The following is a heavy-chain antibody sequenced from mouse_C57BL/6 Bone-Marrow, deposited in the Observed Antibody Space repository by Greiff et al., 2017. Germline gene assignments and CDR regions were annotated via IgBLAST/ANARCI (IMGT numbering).Heavy chain of an antibody. D-gene: IGHD2-10*02. CDR2: IFPGSGST. V-gene: IGHV1-75*01. CDR3: AVNGYGNYLYYFDY. CDR1: GYTFTDYY. Sequence: VQLQQSGPELVKPGASVKISCKASGYTFTDYYINWVKQRPGQGLEWIGWIFPGSGSTYYNEKFKGKATLTVDKSSSTAYMLLSSLTSEDSAVXFCAVNGYGNYLYYFDYWGQGTTLTVSS. J-gene: IGHJ2*01.